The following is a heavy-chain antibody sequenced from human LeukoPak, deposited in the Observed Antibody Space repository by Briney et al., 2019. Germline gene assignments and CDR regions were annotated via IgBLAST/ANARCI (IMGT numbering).Heavy chain of an antibody. D-gene: IGHD5-24*01. J-gene: IGHJ4*02. Sequence: ASVKVSCKASGGTFSSYAISWVRQAPGQGLEWMGGIIPIFGTANYAQKFQGRVTITADESTSTAYMELSSLRSEDTAVYYCAGVTLEMATITGFDYWGQGTLVTVSS. CDR3: AGVTLEMATITGFDY. V-gene: IGHV1-69*13. CDR1: GGTFSSYA. CDR2: IIPIFGTA.